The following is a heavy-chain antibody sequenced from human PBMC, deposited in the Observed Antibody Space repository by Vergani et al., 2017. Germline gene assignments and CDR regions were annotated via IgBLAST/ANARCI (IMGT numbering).Heavy chain of an antibody. Sequence: EVQLVESGGGLVQPGGSLRLSCAASGFTFSSYWMHWVRHTPEKGLVWVSRINTDGSWTTYADSVKGRFTISRDNAKNTLYLQMNSLRVEETAVYYCARGKDCGGSSGYYPDYWGQGTLVTVSS. CDR3: ARGKDCGGSSGYYPDY. D-gene: IGHD3-22*01. CDR1: GFTFSSYW. J-gene: IGHJ4*02. V-gene: IGHV3-74*01. CDR2: INTDGSWT.